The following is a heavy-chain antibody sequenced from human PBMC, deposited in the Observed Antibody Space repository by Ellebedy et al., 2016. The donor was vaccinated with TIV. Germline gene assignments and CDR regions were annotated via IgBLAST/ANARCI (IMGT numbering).Heavy chain of an antibody. Sequence: MPSETLSLTCTVSGGSISPYYWSWIRQPPGKGLEWIGYISYSGSTNYNPSLKSRVTILVDTSKNQFSLRLTSVTAADTAVYYCARVVWQQPVSYAFDIWGQGTMVTVSS. CDR3: ARVVWQQPVSYAFDI. CDR1: GGSISPYY. D-gene: IGHD6-13*01. V-gene: IGHV4-59*01. J-gene: IGHJ3*02. CDR2: ISYSGST.